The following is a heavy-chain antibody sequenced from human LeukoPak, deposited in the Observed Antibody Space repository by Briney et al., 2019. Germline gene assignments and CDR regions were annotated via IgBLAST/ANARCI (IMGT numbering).Heavy chain of an antibody. D-gene: IGHD3-10*01. Sequence: GGSLRLSCAASGFIFSSYWMNWVRQAPGKGLEWVATIKLDGSEKYYVDSVKGRFTISRDNAKNSLYLQMNGLRAEDTAVYYCARRSGSHNGRYYYYMDVWGKGTTVTISS. CDR1: GFIFSSYW. CDR2: IKLDGSEK. J-gene: IGHJ6*03. CDR3: ARRSGSHNGRYYYYMDV. V-gene: IGHV3-7*01.